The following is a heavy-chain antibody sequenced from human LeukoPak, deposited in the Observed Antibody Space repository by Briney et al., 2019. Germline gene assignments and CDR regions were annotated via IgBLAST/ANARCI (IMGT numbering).Heavy chain of an antibody. CDR2: ISGSGGST. CDR3: AKGDPLPGSQWRPRRFDP. Sequence: GGSLRLSCAASGFTFSSYAMSWVRQATGKGLEWFSAISGSGGSTYYADSVKGRFTISRDNSKNTLYLQVNSLRAEDTAVYYCAKGDPLPGSQWRPRRFDPWGQGTLVTVSS. CDR1: GFTFSSYA. D-gene: IGHD6-19*01. J-gene: IGHJ5*02. V-gene: IGHV3-23*01.